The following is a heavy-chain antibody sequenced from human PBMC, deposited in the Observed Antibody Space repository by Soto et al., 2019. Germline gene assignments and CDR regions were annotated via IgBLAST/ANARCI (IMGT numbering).Heavy chain of an antibody. CDR1: GFTFSSYS. V-gene: IGHV3-21*01. Sequence: EVQLVESGGGLVKPGGSLRLSCAASGFTFSSYSMNWVRQAPGKGLEWVSSISSSSSYIYYADSVKGRFTISRDNAKNSLYLQMNSLRAEDTAVYYCARYPVVRGVIKYAFDYWGQGTLVTVSS. D-gene: IGHD3-10*01. CDR2: ISSSSSYI. J-gene: IGHJ4*02. CDR3: ARYPVVRGVIKYAFDY.